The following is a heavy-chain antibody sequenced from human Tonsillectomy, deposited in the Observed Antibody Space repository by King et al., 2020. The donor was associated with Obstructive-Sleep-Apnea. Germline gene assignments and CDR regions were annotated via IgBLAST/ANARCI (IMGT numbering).Heavy chain of an antibody. CDR3: TTIGSGNYYNY. D-gene: IGHD3-10*01. CDR2: LKSKPAGGPI. Sequence: VQLVESGGGLVKPGGSLRLSCVGSGFIFSNAWMTWVRQAPGKGLEWVGRLKSKPAGGPIDYAAPVKGRFIISRDDSQNTLYLKMNSLKSEDTAVYYCTTIGSGNYYNYWGQGTLVTVSS. J-gene: IGHJ4*02. V-gene: IGHV3-15*01. CDR1: GFIFSNAW.